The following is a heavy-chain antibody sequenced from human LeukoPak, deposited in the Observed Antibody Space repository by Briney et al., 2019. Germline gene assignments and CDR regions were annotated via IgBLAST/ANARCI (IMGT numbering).Heavy chain of an antibody. J-gene: IGHJ4*02. D-gene: IGHD1-26*01. Sequence: ASVKDSCKASGYTFTSYYMHWVRQAPGQGLEGMGIINPSGGSTSYAQKFQGRVTMTRDTSTSTVYMELSSLRSEDTAVYYCAILGEVGATTVYWGQGTLVTVSS. V-gene: IGHV1-46*03. CDR1: GYTFTSYY. CDR3: AILGEVGATTVY. CDR2: INPSGGST.